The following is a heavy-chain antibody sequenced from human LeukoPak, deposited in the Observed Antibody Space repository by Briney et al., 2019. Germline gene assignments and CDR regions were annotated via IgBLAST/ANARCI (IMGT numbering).Heavy chain of an antibody. J-gene: IGHJ4*02. Sequence: GESLKISCNGSGYXFTSYWICWVRQMAGKGLEWMGIVYPGDSDTSYSPSFQGQVTISADKSISTAYLQWSSLKASDTAMYYCARAHPRSHSYDYWGQGTLVTVSS. CDR3: ARAHPRSHSYDY. CDR1: GYXFTSYW. V-gene: IGHV5-51*01. CDR2: VYPGDSDT. D-gene: IGHD1-26*01.